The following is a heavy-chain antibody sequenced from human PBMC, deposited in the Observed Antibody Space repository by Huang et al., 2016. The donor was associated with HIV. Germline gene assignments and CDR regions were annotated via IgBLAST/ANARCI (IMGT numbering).Heavy chain of an antibody. D-gene: IGHD5-18*01. CDR1: GYSFAKYW. Sequence: EEQLVQSGAEVKKPGESLKISCEGSGYSFAKYWIGWVRQMPGKGLAGTGISNRDDSDTRDSPSFQGQVSISSDKSISTAYLQWSSLKASDTAMYYCARLDTARNYYYYGLDVWGQGTSVIVSS. CDR2: SNRDDSDT. CDR3: ARLDTARNYYYYGLDV. V-gene: IGHV5-51*01. J-gene: IGHJ6*02.